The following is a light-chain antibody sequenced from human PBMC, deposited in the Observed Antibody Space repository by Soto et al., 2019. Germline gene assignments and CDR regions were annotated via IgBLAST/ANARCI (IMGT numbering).Light chain of an antibody. CDR3: CSYARSRIV. CDR1: SSDVGSYSL. V-gene: IGLV2-23*03. CDR2: EGS. J-gene: IGLJ1*01. Sequence: QSALTQPASVSGSPGQSITISCAGTSSDVGSYSLVSWYQQPPGEAPKLMIYEGSKRPSGVSHRFSGSKSGDRASLRISGLQAEDEADYYCCSYARSRIVFGTGTKLTVL.